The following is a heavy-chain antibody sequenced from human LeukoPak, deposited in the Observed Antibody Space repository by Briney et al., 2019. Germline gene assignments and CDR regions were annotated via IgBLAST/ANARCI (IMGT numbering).Heavy chain of an antibody. V-gene: IGHV3-30*02. D-gene: IGHD2-2*03. Sequence: PGGSLRLSCAASGFTVSSNFMSWVRQAPGKGLGWVAFIRYDGSNKYYADSVKGRFTISRDNSKNTLYLQMNSLRAEDTAVYYCAKDRAPGYCSSTSCLYYFDYWGQGTLVTVSS. CDR1: GFTVSSNF. CDR2: IRYDGSNK. CDR3: AKDRAPGYCSSTSCLYYFDY. J-gene: IGHJ4*02.